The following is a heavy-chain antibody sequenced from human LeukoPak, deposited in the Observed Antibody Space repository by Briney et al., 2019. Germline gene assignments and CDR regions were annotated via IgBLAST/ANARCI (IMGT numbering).Heavy chain of an antibody. V-gene: IGHV4-39*01. D-gene: IGHD3-22*01. J-gene: IGHJ4*02. CDR1: GASISSGDYY. CDR2: IYYSGST. Sequence: SETLSLTCTVSGASISSGDYYWTWIRQPPGKGLEWIGSIYYSGSTYYNPSLKSRVTISVDTSKNQFSLKLSSVTAADTAVYYCARSDSSGYFPDYWGQGTLVTVSS. CDR3: ARSDSSGYFPDY.